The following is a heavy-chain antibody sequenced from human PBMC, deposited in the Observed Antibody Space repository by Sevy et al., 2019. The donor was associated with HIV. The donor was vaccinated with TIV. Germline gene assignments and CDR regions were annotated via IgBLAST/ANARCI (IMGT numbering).Heavy chain of an antibody. CDR2: GYYDGTT. V-gene: IGHV4-39*02. J-gene: IGHJ4*02. Sequence: SETLSLTCIVSGGSISDSNYYWGWIRQPPGKGLEWIGSGYYDGTTDYNPSLKSRVTISVDTSKNHLSLKLRSVTAADTAVYYCVREKEWLVRLNDYWGQGILVTVSS. CDR1: GGSISDSNYY. D-gene: IGHD6-19*01. CDR3: VREKEWLVRLNDY.